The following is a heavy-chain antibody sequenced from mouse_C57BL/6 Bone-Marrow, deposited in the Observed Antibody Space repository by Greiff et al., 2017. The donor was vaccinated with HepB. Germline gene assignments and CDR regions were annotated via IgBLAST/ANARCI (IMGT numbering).Heavy chain of an antibody. J-gene: IGHJ3*01. Sequence: QVHVKQPGAELVKPGASVKVSCKASGYTFTSYWMHWVKQRPGQGLAWIGGIHPSDSDTNYNQKFKGKATWTVDKSSSTAYMQLSCLTSEDSAVYYCAIDRQLRPFAYWGQGTLVTVYA. CDR2: IHPSDSDT. D-gene: IGHD3-2*02. V-gene: IGHV1-74*01. CDR3: AIDRQLRPFAY. CDR1: GYTFTSYW.